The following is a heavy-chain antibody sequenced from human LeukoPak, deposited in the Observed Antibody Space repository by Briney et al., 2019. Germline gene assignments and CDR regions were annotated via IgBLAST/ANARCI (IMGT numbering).Heavy chain of an antibody. CDR1: GFAFSSYA. D-gene: IGHD1-26*01. J-gene: IGHJ6*02. CDR2: ISGSGDST. Sequence: GGSLRLSCAASGFAFSSYAMSWVRQAPGTGPEWVSSISGSGDSTVYADSVKGRFTVSRDNFKNMLYLQMSSLSTEDTAVYYCAKDSKWEPYNHYGMDVWGQGTTVTVSS. V-gene: IGHV3-23*01. CDR3: AKDSKWEPYNHYGMDV.